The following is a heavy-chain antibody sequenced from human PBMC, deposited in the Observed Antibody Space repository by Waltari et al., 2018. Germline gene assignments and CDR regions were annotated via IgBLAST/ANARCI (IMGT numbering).Heavy chain of an antibody. CDR1: GFTFTSYR. CDR3: ARDVFGYYGMDV. V-gene: IGHV3-21*01. D-gene: IGHD3-10*01. CDR2: ISSSGSYI. Sequence: EVQLVESGGGLVKPGGSLRLSCAASGFTFTSYRIHWVRQAPGKGLEWVSSISSSGSYIYYADSVKGRFTISRDNAKNSLYLQMNSLRAEDTAVYYCARDVFGYYGMDVWGQGTTVTVSS. J-gene: IGHJ6*02.